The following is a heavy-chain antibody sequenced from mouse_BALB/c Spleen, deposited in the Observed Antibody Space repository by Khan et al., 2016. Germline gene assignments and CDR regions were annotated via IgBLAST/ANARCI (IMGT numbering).Heavy chain of an antibody. Sequence: QVQLQQSGAELMKPGASVKISCKSTGYTFTSYWIEWVKQRPGHGLEWIGEILPGSGSTNYNENFKGKATFTADTSSNTAYMQLSSLTSEDSAVYYCARPYSNSPHYYAIDYWGQRTSVTVSS. V-gene: IGHV1-9*01. CDR1: GYTFTSYW. D-gene: IGHD2-5*01. CDR2: ILPGSGST. CDR3: ARPYSNSPHYYAIDY. J-gene: IGHJ4*01.